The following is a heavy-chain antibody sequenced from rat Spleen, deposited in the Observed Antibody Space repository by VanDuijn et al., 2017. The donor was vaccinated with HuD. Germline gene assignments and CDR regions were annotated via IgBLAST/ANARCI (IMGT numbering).Heavy chain of an antibody. V-gene: IGHV5-7*01. J-gene: IGHJ2*01. CDR3: ARSVFDY. CDR2: INYDGSST. Sequence: EVQLVESGGGLVQPGRSMKLSCAASGFTFNDYYMAWVRQAPTKGLEWVATINYDGSSTNYRDSVKGRFTISRDNAKSTLYLQMDSLKSEDTATYYCARSVFDYWGQGVMVTVSS. CDR1: GFTFNDYY.